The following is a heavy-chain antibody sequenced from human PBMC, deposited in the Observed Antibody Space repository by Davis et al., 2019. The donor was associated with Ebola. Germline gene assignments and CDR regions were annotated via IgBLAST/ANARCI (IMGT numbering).Heavy chain of an antibody. CDR2: IYYTGGT. CDR1: GGSISSYY. Sequence: SETLSLTCTVSGGSISSYYWRWIRQPPGKGLEWIGYIYYTGGTNYHPSLKSRLIISVDTSKNQFSLNLSSVTASDTAVYYCARSRSAAGTRWFDPWGQGTLVTVSS. J-gene: IGHJ5*02. CDR3: ARSRSAAGTRWFDP. D-gene: IGHD6-13*01. V-gene: IGHV4-59*01.